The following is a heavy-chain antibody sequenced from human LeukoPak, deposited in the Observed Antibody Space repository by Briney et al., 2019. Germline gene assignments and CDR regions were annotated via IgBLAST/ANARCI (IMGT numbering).Heavy chain of an antibody. J-gene: IGHJ3*02. CDR2: IYHGDSDT. CDR1: GSSFTSYW. V-gene: IGHV5-51*01. CDR3: ARQRSTAYYDSSGLPYDAFDI. Sequence: HGASLKISCKGSGSSFTSYWIGGGRQLPGKGLEGMGIIYHGDSDTRYSPSFQGQVSISADKSITTAYLQWRSLKASDTAMYYCARQRSTAYYDSSGLPYDAFDIWGQGTMVTVSS. D-gene: IGHD3-22*01.